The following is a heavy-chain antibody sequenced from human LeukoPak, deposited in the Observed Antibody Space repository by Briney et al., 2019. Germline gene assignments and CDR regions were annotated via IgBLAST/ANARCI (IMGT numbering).Heavy chain of an antibody. CDR1: GFTFRNYG. V-gene: IGHV3-33*01. CDR3: ARDRGNFNWGTSYFDY. Sequence: PGGSLRLSCAPSGFTFRNYGIHWVRQAPGKGLEWVALIWYDGSNKKYADSVKGRFTISRDNSKNTLFLQMNSLTAEDTAVYFCARDRGNFNWGTSYFDYWGQGTLVTVSS. J-gene: IGHJ4*02. D-gene: IGHD3-16*01. CDR2: IWYDGSNK.